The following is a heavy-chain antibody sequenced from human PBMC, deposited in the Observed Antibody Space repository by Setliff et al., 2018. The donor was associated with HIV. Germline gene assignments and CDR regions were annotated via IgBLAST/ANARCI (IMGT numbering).Heavy chain of an antibody. CDR1: GFTFTSSA. V-gene: IGHV1-58*02. CDR3: AAGIYGSYGMDV. J-gene: IGHJ6*02. CDR2: IVVGSGNT. Sequence: ASVKVSCKASGFTFTSSAMRWVRQARGQRLEWIGWIVVGSGNTNYAQKFQERVTIIRDMSTNTAYMELSSLRSEDTAVYYCAAGIYGSYGMDVWGQGTTVTVSS. D-gene: IGHD3-10*01.